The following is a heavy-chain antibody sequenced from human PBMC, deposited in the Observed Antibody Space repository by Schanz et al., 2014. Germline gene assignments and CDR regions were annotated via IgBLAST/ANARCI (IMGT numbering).Heavy chain of an antibody. CDR2: IKQDGNEK. CDR3: AKDLLYGAPMPLNHLDY. Sequence: VQLVESGGGVVQPGRSLRLSCAASGFTFSSYAMSWVRQAPGKGLEWVANIKQDGNEKYYVDSVKGRFTISRDNSKNTLYLQMNSLRAEDTAVYYCAKDLLYGAPMPLNHLDYWGQGTLVTGSS. D-gene: IGHD2-2*01. CDR1: GFTFSSYA. J-gene: IGHJ4*02. V-gene: IGHV3-7*05.